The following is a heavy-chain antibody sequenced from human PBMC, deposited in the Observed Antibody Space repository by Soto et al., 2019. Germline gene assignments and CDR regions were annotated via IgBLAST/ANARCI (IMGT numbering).Heavy chain of an antibody. CDR3: AGSYQVPRGGFDS. Sequence: PSETLSLTSTVSGASISMGGYYWSWIRQHPGKGLEWFGYSYYSGSTYYNPSLKRRVTISVETSKNQFSLKLSYVTAADTGVYYCAGSYQVPRGGFDSWGQGTLVTVSS. CDR1: GASISMGGYY. CDR2: SYYSGST. D-gene: IGHD2-2*01. V-gene: IGHV4-31*03. J-gene: IGHJ5*01.